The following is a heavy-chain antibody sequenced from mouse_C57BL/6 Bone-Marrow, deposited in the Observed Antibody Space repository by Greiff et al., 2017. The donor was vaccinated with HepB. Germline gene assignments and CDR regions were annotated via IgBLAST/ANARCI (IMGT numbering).Heavy chain of an antibody. CDR1: GFTFSDYG. CDR3: ARWNSNYDYAMDC. V-gene: IGHV5-15*01. CDR2: ISNLAYSI. J-gene: IGHJ4*01. Sequence: EVQVVESGGGLVQPGGSLKLSCAASGFTFSDYGMAWVRQAPRKGPEWVAFISNLAYSIYYADTVTGRFTISRENAKNTLYLEMSSLRSEDTAMYYCARWNSNYDYAMDCWGQGTSVTVSS. D-gene: IGHD2-5*01.